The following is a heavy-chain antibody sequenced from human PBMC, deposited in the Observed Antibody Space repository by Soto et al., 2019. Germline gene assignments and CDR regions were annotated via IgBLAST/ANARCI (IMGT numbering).Heavy chain of an antibody. D-gene: IGHD4-17*01. CDR1: GGTFSSYA. CDR2: IIPIFGTA. CDR3: ARGGLYGDYVPGNY. V-gene: IGHV1-69*06. Sequence: QVQLVQSGAEVKKPGSSVKVSCKASGGTFSSYAISWVRQAPGQGLEWMGGIIPIFGTANYAQKFQGRVTITAEKSTSTAYMELSSLRSEDTAVYYCARGGLYGDYVPGNYWGQGTLVTVSS. J-gene: IGHJ4*02.